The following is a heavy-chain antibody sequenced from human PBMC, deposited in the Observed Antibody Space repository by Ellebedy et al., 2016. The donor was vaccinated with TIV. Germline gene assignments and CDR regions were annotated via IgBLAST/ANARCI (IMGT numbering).Heavy chain of an antibody. CDR1: GYTFTGYY. CDR3: MLPAAYNWFNP. CDR2: INPNSGGT. V-gene: IGHV1-2*02. Sequence: ASVKVSXXASGYTFTGYYMHWVRQAPGQGLEWMGWINPNSGGTNYAQKFQGRVTMTRDTSISTAYMELSRLRSDDTAVYYCMLPAAYNWFNPWGQGTLVTVSS. J-gene: IGHJ5*02. D-gene: IGHD2-2*01.